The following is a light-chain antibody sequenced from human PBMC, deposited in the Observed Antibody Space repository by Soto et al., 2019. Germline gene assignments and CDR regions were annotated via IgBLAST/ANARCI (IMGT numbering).Light chain of an antibody. Sequence: QSALTQPASVSGSPGQSITISCTGTSSDIGGYNYVSWYQQHPGKAPKLMIYDVSNRPSGVSNRFSGSKSGNTASLIISGLQTEDEADYYCSSYTTSDSGVFGTGTKVTVL. CDR3: SSYTTSDSGV. CDR2: DVS. CDR1: SSDIGGYNY. V-gene: IGLV2-14*01. J-gene: IGLJ1*01.